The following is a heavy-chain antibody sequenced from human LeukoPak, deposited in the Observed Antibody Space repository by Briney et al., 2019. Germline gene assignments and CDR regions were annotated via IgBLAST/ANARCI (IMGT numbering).Heavy chain of an antibody. Sequence: PGGSLRLSCAASGFTFSSYWMSWVRQAPGKGLEWVANIKQDGSEKYYVDSVKGRFTISRDNAKNSLYLQMNSLRAEDTAVYYCAKKGIAAAGPWDYYYMDVWGKGTTVTVSS. D-gene: IGHD6-13*01. CDR3: AKKGIAAAGPWDYYYMDV. CDR1: GFTFSSYW. V-gene: IGHV3-7*01. J-gene: IGHJ6*03. CDR2: IKQDGSEK.